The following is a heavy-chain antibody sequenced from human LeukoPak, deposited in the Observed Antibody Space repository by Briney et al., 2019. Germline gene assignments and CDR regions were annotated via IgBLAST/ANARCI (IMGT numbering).Heavy chain of an antibody. CDR3: ARGGYSGYGLFDY. J-gene: IGHJ4*02. CDR2: IYPGDSDT. CDR1: GCSFTSYC. Sequence: GASLQISCKGSGCSFTSYCFGWLRRLPGKGLEWMGIIYPGDSDTRYSPSFQGQVTISADKSISTAYLQWSSLKASDTAMYYCARGGYSGYGLFDYWGQGTLVTVSS. V-gene: IGHV5-51*01. D-gene: IGHD5-12*01.